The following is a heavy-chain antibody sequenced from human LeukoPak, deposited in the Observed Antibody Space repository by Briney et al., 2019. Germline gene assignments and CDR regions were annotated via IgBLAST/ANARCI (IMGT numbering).Heavy chain of an antibody. CDR3: ARSDYNDYRGLGF. J-gene: IGHJ4*02. Sequence: ASVRVSCKSSGYAFTSYHIDEMRQAPGQGLGWMGIMIPSSGSTTHAQKFQGRVTMTRDTSTSTVYMELSSLTSDDTAVYFCARSDYNDYRGLGFWGQGTLVTVSS. CDR1: GYAFTSYH. V-gene: IGHV1-46*01. D-gene: IGHD4-17*01. CDR2: MIPSSGST.